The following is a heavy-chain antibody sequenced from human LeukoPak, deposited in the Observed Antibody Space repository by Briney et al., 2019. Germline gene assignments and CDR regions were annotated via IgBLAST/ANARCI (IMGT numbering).Heavy chain of an antibody. CDR1: GYTFTGYY. J-gene: IGHJ4*02. Sequence: ASVKVSCKASGYTFTGYYMHWVRQAPGQGLEWMGWINPNSGGTNYAQKFQGRVTMTRDTSISTAYMELSRLRSDDTAVYYCARDPVWRYCSSTSCYLFDYWGQGTLVTVSS. V-gene: IGHV1-2*02. D-gene: IGHD2-2*01. CDR2: INPNSGGT. CDR3: ARDPVWRYCSSTSCYLFDY.